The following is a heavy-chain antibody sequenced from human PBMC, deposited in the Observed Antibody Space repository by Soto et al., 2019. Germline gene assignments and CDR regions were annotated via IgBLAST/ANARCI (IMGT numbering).Heavy chain of an antibody. CDR2: IWYDGSNK. CDR1: GFNFSSYG. V-gene: IGHV3-33*03. CDR3: AISYDSPGGP. J-gene: IGHJ5*02. Sequence: GGSLRLSCEASGFNFSSYGMHWVRQAPGKGLERVAVIWYDGSNKYYADSVKGRFTISRDNSKNTLYLQMNSLRVEDTAVYYCAISYDSPGGPWGQGTLVTVSS. D-gene: IGHD3-3*01.